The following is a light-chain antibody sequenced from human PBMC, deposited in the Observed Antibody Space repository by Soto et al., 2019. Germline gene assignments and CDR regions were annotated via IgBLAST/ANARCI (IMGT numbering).Light chain of an antibody. CDR2: AAS. J-gene: IGKJ1*01. Sequence: IQMTQSPSSLSASVGDRVTITCRASQDIRNDLGWYQQKPGQAPKRLIYAASSLQSGVPSRFSGSVSATEEFTLTVSSLQPEDFATYYCLQYNTYPWTFGQGTKVE. CDR1: QDIRND. CDR3: LQYNTYPWT. V-gene: IGKV1-17*01.